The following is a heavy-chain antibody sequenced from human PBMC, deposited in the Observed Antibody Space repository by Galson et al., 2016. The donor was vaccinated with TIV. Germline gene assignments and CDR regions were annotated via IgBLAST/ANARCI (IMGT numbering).Heavy chain of an antibody. CDR1: GDSVSSTSAA. D-gene: IGHD3-3*01. CDR3: ARGAPSVVGVIMTLDY. V-gene: IGHV6-1*01. J-gene: IGHJ4*02. CDR2: TYYRSTWYN. Sequence: CAISGDSVSSTSAAWNWIRQSPSRGLEWLGRTYYRSTWYNDYAASLKRRITINPDTSKNQFSLQLTSVTPEDAAVYYCARGAPSVVGVIMTLDYWGQGTLVTVSS.